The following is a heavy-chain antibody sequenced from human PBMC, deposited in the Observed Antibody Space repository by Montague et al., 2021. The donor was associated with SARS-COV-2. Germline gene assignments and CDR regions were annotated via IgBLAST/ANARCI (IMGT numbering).Heavy chain of an antibody. V-gene: IGHV4-34*01. CDR2: INHSGST. J-gene: IGHJ5*02. Sequence: SETLSLTCAVYGGSFSGYYWSWIRQPPGKGLEWIGEINHSGSTNYNPSLKSRVTISVDTSKNQFSLKLSSVTAADTAVYYCARGLRLLWFGGKVYWFDPWGQGTLVTVSS. D-gene: IGHD3-10*01. CDR3: ARGLRLLWFGGKVYWFDP. CDR1: GGSFSGYY.